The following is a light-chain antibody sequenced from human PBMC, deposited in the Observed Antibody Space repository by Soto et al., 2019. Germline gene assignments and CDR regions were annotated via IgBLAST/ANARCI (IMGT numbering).Light chain of an antibody. Sequence: VLTQSPGTLSLSPGERATISCRASQSISSSYLAWYQHKPGQAPRLLIYGASSRASGIPHRFSGSGSGTVFTLTISTLEPEDCGVFYCQQNGGSPPYTFGQGTRLEIK. V-gene: IGKV3-20*01. CDR2: GAS. CDR3: QQNGGSPPYT. CDR1: QSISSSY. J-gene: IGKJ2*01.